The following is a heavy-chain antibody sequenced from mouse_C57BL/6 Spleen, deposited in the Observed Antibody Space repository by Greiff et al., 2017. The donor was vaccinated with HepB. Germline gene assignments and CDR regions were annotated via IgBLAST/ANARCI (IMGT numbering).Heavy chain of an antibody. D-gene: IGHD4-1*01. Sequence: SVSSLVHPGASVPLSCKASCSTFTEYPIHWVKQRSGQGLEWIGWFYPGSGSIKYNEKFKDKATLTADKSSSTVYMELSRLTSEDSAVYFCARHEKLVFDYWGQGTTLTVSS. V-gene: IGHV1-62-2*01. CDR3: ARHEKLVFDY. J-gene: IGHJ2*01. CDR1: CSTFTEYP. CDR2: FYPGSGSI.